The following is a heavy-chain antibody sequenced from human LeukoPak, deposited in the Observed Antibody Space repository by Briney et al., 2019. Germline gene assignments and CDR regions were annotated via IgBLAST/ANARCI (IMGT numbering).Heavy chain of an antibody. CDR3: ARGCSSTSCYVENWFDP. V-gene: IGHV1-69*13. D-gene: IGHD2-2*01. CDR1: GGTFSSYA. CDR2: IIPIFGTA. Sequence: SVRVSCTASGGTFSSYAISWVRQAPGQGLEWMGGIIPIFGTANYAQKFQGRVTITADESTSTAYMELSSLRSENTAVYYCARGCSSTSCYVENWFDPGGQGTLVTVSS. J-gene: IGHJ5*02.